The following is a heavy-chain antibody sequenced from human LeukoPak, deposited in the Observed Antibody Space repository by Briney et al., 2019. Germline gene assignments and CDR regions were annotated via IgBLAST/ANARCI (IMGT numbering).Heavy chain of an antibody. V-gene: IGHV3-48*03. Sequence: GGSLRLSCAASGVTFSSYEMTWVRQAPGKGLEWVSYISSSGNSVHYADSVKGRFAISRDNTKNSLYLQMNSLRAEDTAVYYCARVPGSSGWNYYFDYWGQGTLVTDSS. J-gene: IGHJ4*02. CDR1: GVTFSSYE. CDR2: ISSSGNSV. D-gene: IGHD6-19*01. CDR3: ARVPGSSGWNYYFDY.